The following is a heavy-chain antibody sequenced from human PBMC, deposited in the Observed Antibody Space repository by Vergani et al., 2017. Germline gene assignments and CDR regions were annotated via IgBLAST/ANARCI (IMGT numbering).Heavy chain of an antibody. D-gene: IGHD1-26*01. CDR3: ARMERELLSGKAFDI. CDR2: NNPNSSGT. V-gene: IGHV1-2*02. J-gene: IGHJ3*02. Sequence: QVQLVQSGAEVKKPGASVKVFCKASGYTFTGYYMHRVRQAPGQGLEWMGWNNPNSSGTNYAQKFQGRVTMTMDTSISTAYMELSRLRSDDADVYYWARMERELLSGKAFDIWGQGTMVTVSS. CDR1: GYTFTGYY.